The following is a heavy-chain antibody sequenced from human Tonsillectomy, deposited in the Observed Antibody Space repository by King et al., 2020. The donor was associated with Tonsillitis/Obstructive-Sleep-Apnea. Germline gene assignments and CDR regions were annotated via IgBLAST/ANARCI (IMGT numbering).Heavy chain of an antibody. D-gene: IGHD3-10*01. CDR1: GFTFDDYA. Sequence: VQLVESGGGLVQPGRSLRLSCAASGFTFDDYAMHWVRQAPGKGLEWVSVISWNSANIGYADSVKGRFTISRDNAKNSLYLQMSTLRPEDTALYYCAKEALTMFRGDPSDAFDVWGRGTMVTVSS. V-gene: IGHV3-9*01. CDR2: ISWNSANI. CDR3: AKEALTMFRGDPSDAFDV. J-gene: IGHJ3*01.